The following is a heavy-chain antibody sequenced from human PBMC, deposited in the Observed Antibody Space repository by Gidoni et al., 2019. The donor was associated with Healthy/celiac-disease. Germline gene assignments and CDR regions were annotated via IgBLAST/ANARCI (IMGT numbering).Heavy chain of an antibody. Sequence: EVQLVESGGGLVQPGGSLRLSCAASGFTFSSYETNWVRQAPGKGLEWVSYISSSGSTIYYADSVKGRFTISRDNAKNSLYLQMNSLRAEDTAVYYWARDPPFTYYYDSSGQLFTEYYFDYWGQGTLVTVSS. CDR1: GFTFSSYE. CDR3: ARDPPFTYYYDSSGQLFTEYYFDY. CDR2: ISSSGSTI. D-gene: IGHD3-22*01. V-gene: IGHV3-48*03. J-gene: IGHJ4*02.